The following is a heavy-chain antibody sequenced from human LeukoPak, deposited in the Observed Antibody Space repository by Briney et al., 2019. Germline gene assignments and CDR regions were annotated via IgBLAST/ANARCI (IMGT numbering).Heavy chain of an antibody. CDR1: GYTFTNYY. D-gene: IGHD3-3*01. CDR3: ARGDGDFWSGEYYYVMDV. Sequence: ASVKVSCKASGYTFTNYYMHWVRQALGQGLEWMGIINPSGGSTSYAQKFQGRVTMTRDTSTSTVYMELSSLRSEDTAVYYCARGDGDFWSGEYYYVMDVWGQGTTVTVSS. V-gene: IGHV1-46*01. CDR2: INPSGGST. J-gene: IGHJ6*02.